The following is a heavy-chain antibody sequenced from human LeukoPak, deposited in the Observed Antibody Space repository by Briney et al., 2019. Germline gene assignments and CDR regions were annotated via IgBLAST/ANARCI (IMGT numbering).Heavy chain of an antibody. CDR1: GFTFSSYA. Sequence: GGSLRLSCAASGFTFSSYAMSWVRQAPGKGLEWVAVIWYDGSNKYYADSVKGRFTISRDNSKNTLYLQMNSLRAEDTAVYYCARARFCSGGSCYSGDWFDPWGQGTLVTVSS. CDR2: IWYDGSNK. CDR3: ARARFCSGGSCYSGDWFDP. V-gene: IGHV3-33*08. J-gene: IGHJ5*02. D-gene: IGHD2-15*01.